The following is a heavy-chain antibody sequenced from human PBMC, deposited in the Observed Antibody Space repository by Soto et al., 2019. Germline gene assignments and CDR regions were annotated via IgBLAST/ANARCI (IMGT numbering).Heavy chain of an antibody. CDR2: ISGYNGNT. Sequence: ASVKVSCKTSGYTFTNYGISWVRQAPGQELEWMGWISGYNGNTNHAQNLQGRVTMTTDTSTSTAYMELRSLRSDDTAVYYCARGVGSGSYYNQYNWFDPWGQGTLVTVSS. D-gene: IGHD3-10*01. CDR1: GYTFTNYG. CDR3: ARGVGSGSYYNQYNWFDP. V-gene: IGHV1-18*01. J-gene: IGHJ5*02.